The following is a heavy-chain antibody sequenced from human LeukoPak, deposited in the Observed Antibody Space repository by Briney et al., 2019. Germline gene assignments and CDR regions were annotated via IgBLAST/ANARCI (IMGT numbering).Heavy chain of an antibody. CDR2: IRYDGLKK. J-gene: IGHJ4*02. CDR1: GFTFSTYD. Sequence: PGGSLRLSCATSGFTFSTYDMHWVRQAPGKGLEWVAHIRYDGLKKRYADSVRGRVTVSRDNSKNTLYLQMNSRRAEDTAVSSCAKDRETFSSYGYFDYWGQGTLVPVSS. V-gene: IGHV3-30*02. D-gene: IGHD3-10*01. CDR3: AKDRETFSSYGYFDY.